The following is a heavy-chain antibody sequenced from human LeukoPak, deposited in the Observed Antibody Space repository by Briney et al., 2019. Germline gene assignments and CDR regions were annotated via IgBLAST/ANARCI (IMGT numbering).Heavy chain of an antibody. V-gene: IGHV4-4*07. J-gene: IGHJ6*03. CDR3: ARASARRQYYYYYMDV. CDR1: GGSISSYY. CDR2: IYTSGST. Sequence: SETLSLTCTVSGGSISSYYWSWIRQPAGKGLEWIGRIYTSGSTNYNPSLKSRVTMSVDTSKNQFSLKLSSVTAADTAVYYCARASARRQYYYYYMDVWGKGTTVTVSS. D-gene: IGHD6-6*01.